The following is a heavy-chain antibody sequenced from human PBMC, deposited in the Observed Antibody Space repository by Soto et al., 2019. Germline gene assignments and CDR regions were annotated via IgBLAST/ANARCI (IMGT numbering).Heavy chain of an antibody. Sequence: GGSLRLSCAASGFTFSSYAMNWVRQAPGKGLEWVSSISGSGGGTYYADSVKGRLTIFRDNSKNTLFLQMNNLRAEETALDDCARDRLPGYYESSGSLDYWGQGTLVTVSS. CDR3: ARDRLPGYYESSGSLDY. J-gene: IGHJ4*02. CDR1: GFTFSSYA. CDR2: ISGSGGGT. V-gene: IGHV3-23*01. D-gene: IGHD3-22*01.